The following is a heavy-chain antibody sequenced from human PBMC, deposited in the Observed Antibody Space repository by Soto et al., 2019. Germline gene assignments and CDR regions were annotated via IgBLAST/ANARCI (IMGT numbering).Heavy chain of an antibody. J-gene: IGHJ4*02. D-gene: IGHD3-22*01. CDR3: ARDYYDSSGYYSPY. V-gene: IGHV5-10-1*01. CDR1: GYSFTSYW. Sequence: GESLKISCKGSGYSFTSYWISWVRQMPGKGLEWMGRIDPSDSYTNYSPSFQGHVTISADKSISTAYLKWSSLKASDTAMYFCARDYYDSSGYYSPYWGQGTLVTVSS. CDR2: IDPSDSYT.